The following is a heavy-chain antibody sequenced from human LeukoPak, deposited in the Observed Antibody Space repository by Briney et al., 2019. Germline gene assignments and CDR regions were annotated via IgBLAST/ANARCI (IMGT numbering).Heavy chain of an antibody. V-gene: IGHV3-30*01. Sequence: PGGSLRLSCAASGFTFSSYAMHWVRQAPGKGLEWVAVISYDGSNKYYADSVKGRFTISRDNSKNTLHLQMNSLRAEDTAVYYCARGGRMDYFDYWGQGPLVTVSS. J-gene: IGHJ4*02. CDR3: ARGGRMDYFDY. CDR1: GFTFSSYA. CDR2: ISYDGSNK.